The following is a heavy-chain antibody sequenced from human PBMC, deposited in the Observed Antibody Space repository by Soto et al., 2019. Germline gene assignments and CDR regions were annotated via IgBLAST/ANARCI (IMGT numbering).Heavy chain of an antibody. CDR2: FDPEDGET. D-gene: IGHD3-3*01. Sequence: QVQLVQSGAEVKKPGASVKVSCKVSGYTLTELSMHWVRQAPGKGLEWMGGFDPEDGETIYAQKFQGRVTMTEETSTDTAYMELSSLRSEDTAVYYCATDGGPDAFDIWGQGTMVTVSS. J-gene: IGHJ3*02. CDR1: GYTLTELS. CDR3: ATDGGPDAFDI. V-gene: IGHV1-24*01.